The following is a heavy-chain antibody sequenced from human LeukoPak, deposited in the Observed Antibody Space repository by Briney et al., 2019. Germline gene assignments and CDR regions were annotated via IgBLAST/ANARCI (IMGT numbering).Heavy chain of an antibody. J-gene: IGHJ3*02. Sequence: ASVKVSCKASGHTFTGYYMHWVRQAPGQGLEWMGWINPNSGGTNYAQKFQGRVTMTRDTSISTAYMELSRLRSDDTAVYYCARGRIGSGSYYNPHPDAFDIWGQGTMVTVSS. V-gene: IGHV1-2*02. CDR1: GHTFTGYY. CDR3: ARGRIGSGSYYNPHPDAFDI. CDR2: INPNSGGT. D-gene: IGHD3-10*01.